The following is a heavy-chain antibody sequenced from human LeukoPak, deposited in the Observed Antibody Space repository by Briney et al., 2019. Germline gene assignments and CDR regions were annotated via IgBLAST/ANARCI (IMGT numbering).Heavy chain of an antibody. CDR2: INPDGGS. J-gene: IGHJ4*02. CDR3: ARGVTSGGFDY. V-gene: IGHV3-23*01. D-gene: IGHD3-16*01. Sequence: PGGSLRLSCAASGLTLSNYAMSWVRQAPGKGLEWVSAINPDGGSFFADSVKGRFTISRDDSRSVVYLQMNTLSAEDTAVYYCARGVTSGGFDYWGQGTLVTVSS. CDR1: GLTLSNYA.